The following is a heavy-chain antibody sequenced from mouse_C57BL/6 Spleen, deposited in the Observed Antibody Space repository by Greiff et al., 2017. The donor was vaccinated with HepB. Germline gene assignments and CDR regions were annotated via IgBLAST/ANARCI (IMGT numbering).Heavy chain of an antibody. CDR2: IYPGDGDT. CDR3: ARANWDEED. D-gene: IGHD4-1*01. J-gene: IGHJ2*01. CDR1: GYAFSSSW. Sequence: VKLQESGPELVKPGASVKISCKASGYAFSSSWMNWVKQRPGKGLEWIGRIYPGDGDTNYNGKFKGKATLTADKSSSTAYMQLSSLTSEDSAVYFCARANWDEEDWGQGTTLTVSS. V-gene: IGHV1-82*01.